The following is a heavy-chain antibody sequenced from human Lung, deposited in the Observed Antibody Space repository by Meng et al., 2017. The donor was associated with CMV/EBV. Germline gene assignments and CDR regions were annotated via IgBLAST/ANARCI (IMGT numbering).Heavy chain of an antibody. Sequence: QLQVQESGPGRVKPSDTLSLTCTVSGGSISSSSYYWAWIRQPPGEGLEWIGSVVYSGTTYYTSSLKSRVSISVDTSKNQFSLKLSSVTAADTAVYYCARHHHSPTFDYWGQGTLVTVSS. CDR3: ARHHHSPTFDY. CDR2: VVYSGTT. D-gene: IGHD1-14*01. CDR1: GGSISSSSYY. J-gene: IGHJ4*02. V-gene: IGHV4-39*01.